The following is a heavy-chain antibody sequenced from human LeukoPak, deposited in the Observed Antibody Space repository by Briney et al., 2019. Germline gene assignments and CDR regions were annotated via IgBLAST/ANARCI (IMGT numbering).Heavy chain of an antibody. Sequence: WETLSLSCDVSGGSFSSYYWSWIRQPPGKGLEWIWEINHSGSTNYNPSLKSRVTISVDTSKNQFSLKLSSVTAADTAVYYCARSMATIQYYFDYWGQGTLVTVSS. V-gene: IGHV4-34*01. CDR3: ARSMATIQYYFDY. CDR1: GGSFSSYY. D-gene: IGHD5-24*01. CDR2: INHSGST. J-gene: IGHJ4*02.